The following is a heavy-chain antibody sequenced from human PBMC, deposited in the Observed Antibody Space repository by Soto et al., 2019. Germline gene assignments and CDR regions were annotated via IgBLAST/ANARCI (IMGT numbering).Heavy chain of an antibody. J-gene: IGHJ4*02. Sequence: QIQLVQSGPEVKKPGASVKVSCKASGYTFSNYGIKWVRQAPGQGLEWVGWITAYNGNRHHAEKFQGRVTMTTDTSTITTYMEVRSLTSDDTGVYYCARDAQSNAVAAVGSIDYWGQGTMVTVSS. CDR2: ITAYNGNR. D-gene: IGHD6-19*01. CDR1: GYTFSNYG. CDR3: ARDAQSNAVAAVGSIDY. V-gene: IGHV1-18*04.